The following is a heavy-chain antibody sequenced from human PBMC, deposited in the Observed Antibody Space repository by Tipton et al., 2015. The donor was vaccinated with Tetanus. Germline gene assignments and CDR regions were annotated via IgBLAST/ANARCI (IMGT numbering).Heavy chain of an antibody. CDR1: GALLTTGGYS. Sequence: LRLSCNVTGALLTTGGYSWGWIRQPPGQGLEWIGYIYQTGSTYFNPSLRSRLTMSFKMSKNQFSLRLTPVTAADTAVYFCAGVTAQRTELYFDHWGQGTLVTVSS. V-gene: IGHV4-30-2*01. D-gene: IGHD6-13*01. CDR2: IYQTGST. CDR3: AGVTAQRTELYFDH. J-gene: IGHJ4*02.